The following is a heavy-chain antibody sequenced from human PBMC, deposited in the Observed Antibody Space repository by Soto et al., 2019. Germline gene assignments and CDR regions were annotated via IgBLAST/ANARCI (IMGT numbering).Heavy chain of an antibody. CDR1: GFTFSSYG. J-gene: IGHJ6*02. D-gene: IGHD3-22*01. CDR3: ARNNYYDSSGSYYSYYGMDV. Sequence: GGSLRLSCAASGFTFSSYGMHWVRQAPGKGLEWVAVIWYDGSNKYYADSVKGRFTISRDNSKNTLYLQMNSLRAEDTAVYYCARNNYYDSSGSYYSYYGMDVCGQGTTVTVS. V-gene: IGHV3-33*01. CDR2: IWYDGSNK.